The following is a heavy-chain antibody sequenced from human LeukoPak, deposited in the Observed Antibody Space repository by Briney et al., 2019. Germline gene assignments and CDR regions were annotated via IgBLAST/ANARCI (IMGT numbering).Heavy chain of an antibody. CDR1: GFTFSSYS. CDR2: ISSSSSYI. J-gene: IGHJ3*02. Sequence: GGSLRLSCAASGFTFSSYSMNWVHQAPGKGLEWVSSISSSSSYIYYADSVKGRFTISRDNAKNSLYLQMNSLRAEDTAVYYCARAKRNGFDIWGQGTMVTVSS. CDR3: ARAKRNGFDI. V-gene: IGHV3-21*01.